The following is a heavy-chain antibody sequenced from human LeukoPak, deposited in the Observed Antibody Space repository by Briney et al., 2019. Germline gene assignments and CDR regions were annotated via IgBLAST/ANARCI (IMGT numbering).Heavy chain of an antibody. Sequence: SSETLSLTCTVSGGSILSSSYFWGWIRQPPGKGLEWIGNIYYSGTTYYNPSLKTRVTISVDMSKSQFSLKLKSVTAADTAVYYCAVYSSSFDYWGQGTLVTVSS. CDR2: IYYSGTT. CDR1: GGSILSSSYF. CDR3: AVYSSSFDY. V-gene: IGHV4-39*01. D-gene: IGHD6-19*01. J-gene: IGHJ4*02.